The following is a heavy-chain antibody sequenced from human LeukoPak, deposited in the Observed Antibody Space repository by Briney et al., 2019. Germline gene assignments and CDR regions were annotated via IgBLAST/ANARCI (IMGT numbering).Heavy chain of an antibody. Sequence: PGGSLRLSCAASGFTFSSYGMSWVRQAPGKGLEWVSAISGSGGSTYYADSVKGRFTISRDNSKNTLYLQMNSLRAEDSALYYCAKVGDNWDFDYWGQGTLVTVSS. J-gene: IGHJ4*02. CDR1: GFTFSSYG. CDR2: ISGSGGST. CDR3: AKVGDNWDFDY. D-gene: IGHD5-24*01. V-gene: IGHV3-23*01.